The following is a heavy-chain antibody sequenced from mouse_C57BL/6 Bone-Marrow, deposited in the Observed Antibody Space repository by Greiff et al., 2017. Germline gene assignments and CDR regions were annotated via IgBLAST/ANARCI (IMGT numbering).Heavy chain of an antibody. D-gene: IGHD2-3*01. Sequence: QVQLQQSGAELARPGASVKLSCKASGYTFTSYGISWVKQRTGQGLEWIGEIYPRGGNTYYNEKFKGKATLTADKSSSTAYMELRSLTSEDSAVYFCARDGYYLFAYWGQGTLVTVSA. V-gene: IGHV1-81*01. CDR3: ARDGYYLFAY. CDR1: GYTFTSYG. J-gene: IGHJ3*01. CDR2: IYPRGGNT.